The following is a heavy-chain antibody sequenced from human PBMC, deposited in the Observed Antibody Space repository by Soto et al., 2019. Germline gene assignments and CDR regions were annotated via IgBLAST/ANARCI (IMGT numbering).Heavy chain of an antibody. CDR3: ARAPPRTTVNPDYGMDV. J-gene: IGHJ6*02. D-gene: IGHD4-4*01. V-gene: IGHV1-46*01. CDR1: VYTFTSYY. Sequence: XSLKVSFKASVYTFTSYYMHWVRQAPGQGLEWMGIINPSGCSTSYAQKFQGRVTMTRDTSTSTFYMGLSSLRCEDTAVYYCARAPPRTTVNPDYGMDVWGQGNTVTVSS. CDR2: INPSGCST.